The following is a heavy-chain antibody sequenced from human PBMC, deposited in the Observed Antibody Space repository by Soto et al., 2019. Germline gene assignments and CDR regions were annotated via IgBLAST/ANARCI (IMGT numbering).Heavy chain of an antibody. D-gene: IGHD6-13*01. Sequence: LSLTCAVYGGSFSGYYWSWIRQPPGKGLEWIGEINHSGSTNYNPSLKSRVTISVDTSKNQFSLKLSSVTAADTAVYYCARSHTIVVSSWYYLNWFDPWGQGTLVTVSS. J-gene: IGHJ5*02. CDR2: INHSGST. V-gene: IGHV4-34*01. CDR1: GGSFSGYY. CDR3: ARSHTIVVSSWYYLNWFDP.